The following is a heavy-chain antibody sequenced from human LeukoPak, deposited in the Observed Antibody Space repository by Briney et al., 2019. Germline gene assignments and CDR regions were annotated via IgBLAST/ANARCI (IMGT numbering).Heavy chain of an antibody. CDR3: ARRVYGSGTYYNAPDYYYYYMDV. D-gene: IGHD3-10*01. J-gene: IGHJ6*03. Sequence: GESLKISCKASGYIFTTYWIGWVRQMPGKSLEWMGIIYPGDSNTKYSPSFQGQVTISADKSISTAYLQWSSLKASDSAMYYCARRVYGSGTYYNAPDYYYYYMDVWGKGTTVTVSS. CDR2: IYPGDSNT. CDR1: GYIFTTYW. V-gene: IGHV5-51*01.